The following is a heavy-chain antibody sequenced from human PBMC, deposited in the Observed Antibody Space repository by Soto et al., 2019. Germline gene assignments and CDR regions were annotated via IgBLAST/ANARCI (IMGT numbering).Heavy chain of an antibody. J-gene: IGHJ4*02. CDR2: INGGNGNT. D-gene: IGHD4-4*01. CDR3: ARELQGLYYFDY. CDR1: GGTFSSYA. Sequence: ASVKFSCKASGGTFSSYAISWVRQAPGQRLEWTGWINGGNGNTKYSQKFQGRVTSTRDTSASTAYMELSSLRSDDTAAYCYARELQGLYYFDYWGQGTLVTVSS. V-gene: IGHV1-3*01.